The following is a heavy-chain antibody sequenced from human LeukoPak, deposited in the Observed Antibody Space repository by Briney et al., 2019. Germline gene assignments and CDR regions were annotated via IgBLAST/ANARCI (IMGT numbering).Heavy chain of an antibody. CDR1: GGSISGYY. J-gene: IGHJ4*02. Sequence: SETLSLTCSVSGGSISGYYWTWIRQPAGKGLEWIRRVYTSGSTNYNPSLKSRVTISVDTSKNQFSLKLSSVTAADTAVYYCARGSPQVDYWGQGTLVTVSS. V-gene: IGHV4-4*07. CDR2: VYTSGST. CDR3: ARGSPQVDY. D-gene: IGHD2-15*01.